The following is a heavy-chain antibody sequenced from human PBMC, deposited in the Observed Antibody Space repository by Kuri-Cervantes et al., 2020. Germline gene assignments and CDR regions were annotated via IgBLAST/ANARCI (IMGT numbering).Heavy chain of an antibody. CDR2: INPNSGGT. CDR3: ARGAAGATGGGGYYYYGMDV. CDR1: GYTFTGYY. J-gene: IGHJ6*02. V-gene: IGHV1-2*02. D-gene: IGHD1-26*01. Sequence: ASVKVSCKASGYTFTGYYMHWVRQAPGQGLEWMGWINPNSGGTNYAQKFQGRVTMTRDTPISTAYMELSRLRSDDTAVYYCARGAAGATGGGGYYYYGMDVWGQGTTVTVSS.